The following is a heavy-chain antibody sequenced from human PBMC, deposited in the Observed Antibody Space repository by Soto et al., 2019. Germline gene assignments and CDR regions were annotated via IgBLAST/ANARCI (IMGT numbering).Heavy chain of an antibody. CDR3: ARDVSPGSSGYYLDGFDI. J-gene: IGHJ3*02. V-gene: IGHV3-7*05. CDR1: GFTFGNYW. Sequence: EVQLVESGGGLVQPGGSPRLSCAASGFTFGNYWMTWVRQAPGKGLEWVADIKGDGSAKSYLDSVRGRFTVSRDNAENSLFLQMNILTAEDTALYYCARDVSPGSSGYYLDGFDIWGQGTMVTVS. D-gene: IGHD6-25*01. CDR2: IKGDGSAK.